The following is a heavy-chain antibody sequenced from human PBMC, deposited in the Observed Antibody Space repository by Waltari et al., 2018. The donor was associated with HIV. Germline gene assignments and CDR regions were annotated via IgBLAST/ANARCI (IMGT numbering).Heavy chain of an antibody. J-gene: IGHJ4*02. V-gene: IGHV3-7*01. D-gene: IGHD6-19*01. Sequence: EVQLVESGGGLVQPGGSRRLSCAASGFTFSSSGMSWVRQAPGKGLEWVANIKQDGSDKYYVDSVKGRFTISRDNGKNSLYLQMNSLRAEDTAVYYCASEGYSSGWSRDYWGQGTLVTVSS. CDR1: GFTFSSSG. CDR2: IKQDGSDK. CDR3: ASEGYSSGWSRDY.